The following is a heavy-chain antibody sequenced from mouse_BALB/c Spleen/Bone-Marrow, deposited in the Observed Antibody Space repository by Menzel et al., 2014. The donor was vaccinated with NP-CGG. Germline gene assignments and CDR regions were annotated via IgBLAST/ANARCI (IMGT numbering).Heavy chain of an antibody. V-gene: IGHV5-9-1*01. CDR2: ISSGGSYI. CDR1: GFTFSGYA. Sequence: EVKLMESGGGLVKPGGSLKLSCAASGFTFSGYAMSWVRQSPEKRLEWVATISSGGSYIHYPDSVKGRFTISRDNAKNTLYLQMSSLRSEDTAIYYCARPDPWSAYWGQGTLVTVSA. CDR3: ARPDPWSAY. J-gene: IGHJ3*01.